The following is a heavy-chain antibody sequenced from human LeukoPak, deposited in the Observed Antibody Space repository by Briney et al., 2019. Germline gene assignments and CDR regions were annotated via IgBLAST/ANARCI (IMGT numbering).Heavy chain of an antibody. CDR2: IRGSGGST. Sequence: GGSLRLSCAASGFTFSSYALSRVRQAPGKGLEWVSAIRGSGGSTYYADSVKGRFTISRDNSKNTLYLQMNSLRAEDTAVYYCAKDRGRASAGTNFDYWGQGTLVTVSS. CDR3: AKDRGRASAGTNFDY. V-gene: IGHV3-23*01. D-gene: IGHD6-13*01. CDR1: GFTFSSYA. J-gene: IGHJ4*02.